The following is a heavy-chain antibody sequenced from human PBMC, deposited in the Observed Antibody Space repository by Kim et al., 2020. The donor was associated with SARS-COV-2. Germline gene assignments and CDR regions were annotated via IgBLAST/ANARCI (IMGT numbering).Heavy chain of an antibody. CDR1: GFIFTNAC. Sequence: GGSLRLSCAASGFIFTNACMSWVRQAPGKGLEWVGRIKSKSDGGTTDYAASVKGRFTISRDDSKNTLYLQMNSLKTEDTAMYYCTTGANYWGQGTLVTVSS. J-gene: IGHJ4*02. CDR3: TTGANY. D-gene: IGHD5-12*01. CDR2: IKSKSDGGTT. V-gene: IGHV3-15*01.